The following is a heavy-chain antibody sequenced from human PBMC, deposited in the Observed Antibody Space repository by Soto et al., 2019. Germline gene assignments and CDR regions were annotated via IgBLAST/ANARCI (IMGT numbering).Heavy chain of an antibody. CDR1: GFPFSSYG. V-gene: IGHV3-30*18. D-gene: IGHD6-19*01. J-gene: IGHJ3*02. CDR3: AKGEYSSGWYSAFDI. CDR2: ISYDGSNE. Sequence: PGGSLGLSCAASGFPFSSYGMHWVRQAPGKGLEWVAVISYDGSNEYYADSVKGRFTISRDNSKNTLYLLMNSLRAEDTAVYYCAKGEYSSGWYSAFDIWGQGTMVTVSS.